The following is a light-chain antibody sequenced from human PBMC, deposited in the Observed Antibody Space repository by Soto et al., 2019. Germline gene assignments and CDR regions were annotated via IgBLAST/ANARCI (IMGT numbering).Light chain of an antibody. CDR1: QGIRND. CDR2: AAS. CDR3: LQDCKYPRT. V-gene: IGKV1-6*01. Sequence: AIQMTQSPSSLSASVGDRVTITCRASQGIRNDLGSYQQQPGKAPKLLLNAASSLQSGVTSRFSCRGSGTDFTLTVSSLQPEDFASYYFLQDCKYPRTFGQGTKVEIK. J-gene: IGKJ1*01.